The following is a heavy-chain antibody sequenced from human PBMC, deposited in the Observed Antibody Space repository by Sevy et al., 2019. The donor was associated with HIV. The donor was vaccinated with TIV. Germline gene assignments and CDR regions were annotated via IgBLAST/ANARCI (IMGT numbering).Heavy chain of an antibody. Sequence: ASVKVSCKGSGGSFNRHSLTWVRQAPGQGLEWMGVIIPVFGTGHYSQKFQARISITVDESTSTAYMDLTSLRSDDTAVDYCARENVDERIKISGTGFPRGFDSWGQGTLVTVSS. V-gene: IGHV1-69*13. J-gene: IGHJ4*02. CDR1: GGSFNRHS. D-gene: IGHD3-3*01. CDR2: IIPVFGTG. CDR3: ARENVDERIKISGTGFPRGFDS.